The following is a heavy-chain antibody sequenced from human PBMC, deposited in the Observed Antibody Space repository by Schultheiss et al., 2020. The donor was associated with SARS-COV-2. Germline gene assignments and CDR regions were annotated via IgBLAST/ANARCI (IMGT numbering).Heavy chain of an antibody. CDR3: ARGRNRRFDY. J-gene: IGHJ4*02. CDR1: GGSMSTYY. Sequence: SQTLSLTCTVSGGSMSTYYWSWIRQPPGKGLEYIGYISYSGSTNYNPSLKSRVTILIDTSKNQFSLKLTYVTAADTAVYYCARGRNRRFDYWGQGTLVTVSS. CDR2: ISYSGST. V-gene: IGHV4-59*01.